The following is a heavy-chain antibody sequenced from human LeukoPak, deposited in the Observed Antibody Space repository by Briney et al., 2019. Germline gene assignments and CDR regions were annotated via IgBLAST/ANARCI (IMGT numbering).Heavy chain of an antibody. CDR3: AKAIVGATKGSAFDI. CDR1: GFTFSSYG. Sequence: PGGSLRLSCAASGFTFSSYGMSWVRQAPGKGLEWVSAISGSGGSTYYADSVKGRFTISRDNSKNTLYLQMNSLRAEDTAVYYCAKAIVGATKGSAFDIWGQGTMVTVSS. V-gene: IGHV3-23*01. D-gene: IGHD1-26*01. J-gene: IGHJ3*02. CDR2: ISGSGGST.